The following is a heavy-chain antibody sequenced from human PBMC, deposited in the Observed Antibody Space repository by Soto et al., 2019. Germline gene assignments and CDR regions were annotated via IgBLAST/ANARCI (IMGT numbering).Heavy chain of an antibody. CDR2: IYHRGST. Sequence: LSLTCAVSGDSISSSNWWSWVRQAPGKGLEWIGEIYHRGSTNYNPSLKSRVTISVDKSKNQFSLKLTSVTAADTAVYFCTRVAAAGASAAAGASDYWGQGTLVTVSS. CDR1: GDSISSSNW. V-gene: IGHV4-4*01. CDR3: TRVAAAGASAAAGASDY. D-gene: IGHD6-13*01. J-gene: IGHJ4*02.